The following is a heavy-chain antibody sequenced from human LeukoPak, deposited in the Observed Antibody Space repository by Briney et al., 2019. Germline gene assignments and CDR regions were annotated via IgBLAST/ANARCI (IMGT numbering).Heavy chain of an antibody. J-gene: IGHJ6*03. CDR2: IIPIFCTA. Sequence: SVKVSCKASGGTFSSYAISWVRQAPGQGLEWMGGIIPIFCTANYAQKFQGRVTITADESTSTAYMELSSLRSEDTAVYYCARESGYCSSTSCYGYYYYMDVWGKGTTVTVSS. CDR1: GGTFSSYA. CDR3: ARESGYCSSTSCYGYYYYMDV. D-gene: IGHD2-2*01. V-gene: IGHV1-69*13.